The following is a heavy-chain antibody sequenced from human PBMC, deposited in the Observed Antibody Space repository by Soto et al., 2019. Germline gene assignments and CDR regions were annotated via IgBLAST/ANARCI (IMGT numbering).Heavy chain of an antibody. Sequence: GASVKVSCKASGYTFTSYYMHWVRQAPGQGLEWMGITNPSGGSTSYAQKFQGRVTMTRDTSTSTVYMELSSLRSEDTAVYYCARSSSEGFFDYWGQGTLVTVSS. CDR1: GYTFTSYY. V-gene: IGHV1-46*03. CDR2: TNPSGGST. J-gene: IGHJ4*02. D-gene: IGHD6-6*01. CDR3: ARSSSEGFFDY.